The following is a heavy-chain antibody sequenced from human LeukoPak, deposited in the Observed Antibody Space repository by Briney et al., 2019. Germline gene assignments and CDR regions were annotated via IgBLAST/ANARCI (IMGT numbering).Heavy chain of an antibody. CDR3: ARAYDSSGYYRYDY. D-gene: IGHD3-22*01. CDR1: GGTFSIYD. Sequence: ASVKVSCKASGGTFSIYDIFWVRQAPGQGLEWMGGIIPIFGTAKYAQKFQGRVTITADKSTSTAYMELSSLRSEDTAVYYCARAYDSSGYYRYDYWGQGTLVTVSS. J-gene: IGHJ4*02. CDR2: IIPIFGTA. V-gene: IGHV1-69*06.